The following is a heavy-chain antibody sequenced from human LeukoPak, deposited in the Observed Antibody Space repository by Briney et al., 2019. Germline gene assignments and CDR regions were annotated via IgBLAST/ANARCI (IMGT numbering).Heavy chain of an antibody. V-gene: IGHV3-74*01. D-gene: IGHD6-19*01. J-gene: IGHJ4*02. CDR1: GFTFSSYW. Sequence: GGSLRLSCAASGFTFSSYWMHWVRQAPGKGLVWVSRINSDGSSTSYADSVKGRFTISRDNAKNTLYLQMNSLRAEDTAVYYCARVSSGWYYFDYWGQGTLVTVSS. CDR2: INSDGSST. CDR3: ARVSSGWYYFDY.